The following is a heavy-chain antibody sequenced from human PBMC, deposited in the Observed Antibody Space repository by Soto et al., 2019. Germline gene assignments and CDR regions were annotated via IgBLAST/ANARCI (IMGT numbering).Heavy chain of an antibody. Sequence: GGSLRLSCAASGFTFSSYAMSWVRQAPGKGLEWVSAISGSGGSTYYADSVKGRFTISRDNSKNTLYLQMNSLRAEDTAVYYCATPLIMVYAIQNYYYMDVWGKGTTVTVSS. CDR1: GFTFSSYA. CDR2: ISGSGGST. V-gene: IGHV3-23*01. D-gene: IGHD2-8*01. CDR3: ATPLIMVYAIQNYYYMDV. J-gene: IGHJ6*03.